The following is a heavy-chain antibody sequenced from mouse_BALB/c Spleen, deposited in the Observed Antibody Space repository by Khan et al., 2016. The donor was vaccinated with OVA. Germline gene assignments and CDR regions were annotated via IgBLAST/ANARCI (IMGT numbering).Heavy chain of an antibody. Sequence: EVQLQESGPGLVKPSQSLSLTCTVAGYSITSGYGWNWIRQFPGNKLEWMGYVSYSGSTNYNPSLKSRISITRDTSKNQFFLQLNSVTTEDRATYYCARTARIKYWGQGTTLTVSS. CDR3: ARTARIKY. CDR2: VSYSGST. J-gene: IGHJ2*01. D-gene: IGHD1-2*01. CDR1: GYSITSGYG. V-gene: IGHV3-2*02.